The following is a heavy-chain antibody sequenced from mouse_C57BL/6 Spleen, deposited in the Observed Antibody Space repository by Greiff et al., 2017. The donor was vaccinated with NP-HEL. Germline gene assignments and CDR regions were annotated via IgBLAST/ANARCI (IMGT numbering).Heavy chain of an antibody. D-gene: IGHD2-3*01. CDR3: AKSYDGYYWFAY. CDR2: INPNNGGT. V-gene: IGHV1-22*01. CDR1: GYTFTDYN. J-gene: IGHJ3*01. Sequence: DVKLQESGPELVKPGASVKMSCKASGYTFTDYNMHWVKQSHGKSLEWIGYINPNNGGTSYNQKFKGKATLTVNKSSSTAYMELRSLTSEDSAVYYCAKSYDGYYWFAYWGQGTLVTVSA.